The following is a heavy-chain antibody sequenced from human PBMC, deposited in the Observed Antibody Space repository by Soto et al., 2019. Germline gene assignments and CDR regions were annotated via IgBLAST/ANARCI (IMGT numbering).Heavy chain of an antibody. CDR3: AREAGGDRFDS. CDR1: GFTFSSYA. CDR2: PSYDGSNT. D-gene: IGHD3-16*01. V-gene: IGHV3-30-3*01. Sequence: QVQLVESGGGVVQPGRSLRLSCAASGFTFSSYAMHWVRQAPGKGLEWVAGPSYDGSNTYYADSVKGRFTISRDNSKNPLSLQMNSLRAEDTAVYYCAREAGGDRFDSWGQGTLVTVSS. J-gene: IGHJ4*02.